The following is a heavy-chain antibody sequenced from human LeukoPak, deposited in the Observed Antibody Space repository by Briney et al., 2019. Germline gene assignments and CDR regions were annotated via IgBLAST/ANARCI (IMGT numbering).Heavy chain of an antibody. CDR3: ARGGEWEPKVFAY. D-gene: IGHD1-26*01. J-gene: IGHJ4*02. V-gene: IGHV4-59*01. CDR1: GGSISGDY. Sequence: SETLSLTCTVSGGSISGDYWSWIRQPPGKGLEWVGYIYYSGRTNYNPYLTSRVTISVVPSKNQFSLKLSSVPAAETGVYYCARGGEWEPKVFAYWGQGTLVTVSS. CDR2: IYYSGRT.